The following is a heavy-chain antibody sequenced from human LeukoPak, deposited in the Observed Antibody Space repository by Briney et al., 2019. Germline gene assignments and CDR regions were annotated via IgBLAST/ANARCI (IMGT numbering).Heavy chain of an antibody. V-gene: IGHV4-31*03. CDR2: IFSTGNT. CDR3: ARTRLRGDPFDD. D-gene: IGHD2-21*02. J-gene: IGHJ4*02. Sequence: SETLSLTCTVSGDSMSSGGYYWSWIRQHPGTGLEWIGYIFSTGNTYYNPSLKSRLTISVDTSKNRSSLQLSFVTAADTAVYYCARTRLRGDPFDDWGQGTLVTVSS. CDR1: GDSMSSGGYY.